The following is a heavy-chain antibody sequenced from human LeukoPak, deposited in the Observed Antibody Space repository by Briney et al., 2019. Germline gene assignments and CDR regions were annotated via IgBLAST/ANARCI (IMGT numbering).Heavy chain of an antibody. CDR1: GFTFSTYA. CDR2: ISGSTRST. V-gene: IGHV3-23*01. J-gene: IGHJ6*03. CDR3: ASTYKDSGYDLSYHYYYYMDV. D-gene: IGHD5-12*01. Sequence: GGSLRLSCAASGFTFSTYAMSWVRQAPGKGLEWVSVISGSTRSTYYADSVKGRFTISRDNSKNTLYLQMNSLRAEDTAVYYCASTYKDSGYDLSYHYYYYMDVWGKGTTVSVSS.